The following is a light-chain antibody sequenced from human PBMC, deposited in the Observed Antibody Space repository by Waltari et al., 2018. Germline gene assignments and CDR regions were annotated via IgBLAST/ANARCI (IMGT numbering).Light chain of an antibody. CDR3: QQYNNWPPYT. V-gene: IGKV3-15*01. CDR2: CAS. CDR1: QSVSSN. Sequence: EIVMTQSPTTLSVSPGERATLSCRASQSVSSNLAWYQQKPGKAPSLLIYCASTRATGIPDRFSGSGSGTEFTLTISRLQSEDFAVYYCQQYNNWPPYTFGQWTKLEIK. J-gene: IGKJ2*01.